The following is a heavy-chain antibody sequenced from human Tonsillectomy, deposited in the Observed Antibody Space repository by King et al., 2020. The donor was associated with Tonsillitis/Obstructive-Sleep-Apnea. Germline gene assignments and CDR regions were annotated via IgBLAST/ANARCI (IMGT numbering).Heavy chain of an antibody. CDR1: GASISSSSYY. Sequence: QLQESGPGLVKPSETLSLTCTVSGASISSSSYYWSWIRQPPGKGLEWIGSIYYSGSTYYNPSLKSRVTISVDTSKNQFSLEVNSVTAADTAVYYCATLVGAAPSWYFDLWGRGTLVTVSS. CDR3: ATLVGAAPSWYFDL. J-gene: IGHJ2*01. D-gene: IGHD1-26*01. CDR2: IYYSGST. V-gene: IGHV4-39*01.